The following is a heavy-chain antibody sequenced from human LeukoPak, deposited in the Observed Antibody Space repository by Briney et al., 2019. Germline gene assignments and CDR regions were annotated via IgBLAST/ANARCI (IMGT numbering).Heavy chain of an antibody. CDR3: AREQGLDGNWFFDL. J-gene: IGHJ4*02. CDR2: ITPIFGSA. CDR1: GDSFSSFG. V-gene: IGHV1-69*13. D-gene: IGHD3/OR15-3a*01. Sequence: VASVKVSCKASGDSFSSFGFNWVRQAPGQGLEWMGRITPIFGSAHYPQRFQGRVTITADESTTTVYMELSILRSEDTALYYCAREQGLDGNWFFDLWGQGTVVTVSS.